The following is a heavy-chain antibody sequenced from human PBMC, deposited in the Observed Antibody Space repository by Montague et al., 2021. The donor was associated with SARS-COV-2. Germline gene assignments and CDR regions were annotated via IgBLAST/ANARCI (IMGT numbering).Heavy chain of an antibody. J-gene: IGHJ6*03. CDR2: IYYSGST. Sequence: TLSLTCTVSGGSISGGGYYWSWIRQHPGKGLEWIGYIYYSGSTYYNPSLKGRVTISVDTSKNQFSLKLSSVTAADTAVYYCASTYGGNLGYYYYYMDVWGKGTTVTVSS. D-gene: IGHD4-23*01. CDR1: GGSISGGGYY. V-gene: IGHV4-31*03. CDR3: ASTYGGNLGYYYYYMDV.